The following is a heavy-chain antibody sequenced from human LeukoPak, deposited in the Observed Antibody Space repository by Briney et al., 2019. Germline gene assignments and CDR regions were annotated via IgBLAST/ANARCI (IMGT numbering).Heavy chain of an antibody. V-gene: IGHV3-74*01. D-gene: IGHD2-15*01. CDR2: IKSDGSST. J-gene: IGHJ4*02. Sequence: GGSLRLSCAASGFTFSGYWMHWVRQAPGKGLVWVSRIKSDGSSTTYADSVKGQFTISRDNAKNTQYLEMDSLRAEDTAVYYCARTFAAAHIDYWGQGTLVTVSS. CDR1: GFTFSGYW. CDR3: ARTFAAAHIDY.